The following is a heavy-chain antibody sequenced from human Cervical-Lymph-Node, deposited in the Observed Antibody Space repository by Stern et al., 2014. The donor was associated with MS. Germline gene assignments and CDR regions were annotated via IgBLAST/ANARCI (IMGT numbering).Heavy chain of an antibody. V-gene: IGHV1-69*01. CDR1: GGTFSNYT. D-gene: IGHD2-21*01. CDR3: ARYSG. J-gene: IGHJ4*02. Sequence: QVQLVESGAEVKKPGSSVKVSCKASGGTFSNYTISWVRQAPGQGLEWMGEIIPIFGMATYAQKFQGRVTIAADESTSTAYMELSSLRSDDTAVYYCARYSGWGQGTLVTVST. CDR2: IIPIFGMA.